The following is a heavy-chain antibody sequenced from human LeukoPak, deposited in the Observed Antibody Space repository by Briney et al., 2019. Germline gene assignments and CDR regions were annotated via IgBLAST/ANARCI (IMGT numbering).Heavy chain of an antibody. V-gene: IGHV4-34*01. CDR1: GGPFSGYY. D-gene: IGHD6-6*01. CDR3: ARGPYSSSSYDY. CDR2: INHSGST. Sequence: SETLSLTCAVYGGPFSGYYWSWIRQPPGKGLEWIGEINHSGSTNYNPSLKSRVTITVDTSKNQFSLKLSSVTAADTAVYYCARGPYSSSSYDYWGQGTLVTVSS. J-gene: IGHJ4*02.